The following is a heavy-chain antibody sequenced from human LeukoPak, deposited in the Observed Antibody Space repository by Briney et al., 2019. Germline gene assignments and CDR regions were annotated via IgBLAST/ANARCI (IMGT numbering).Heavy chain of an antibody. D-gene: IGHD3-3*01. V-gene: IGHV1-18*04. CDR2: ISAYNGNR. CDR1: GYSFTKYG. CDR3: VRDLGVDTSLIFFDF. Sequence: ASVKVSCKASGYSFTKYGFSWVQQAPGQGLEWMGWISAYNGNRRSAQKFQGRVTMTTDTSTSTAYMELRSLRFDDTAVFYCVRDLGVDTSLIFFDFWGQGTLVTVSS. J-gene: IGHJ4*02.